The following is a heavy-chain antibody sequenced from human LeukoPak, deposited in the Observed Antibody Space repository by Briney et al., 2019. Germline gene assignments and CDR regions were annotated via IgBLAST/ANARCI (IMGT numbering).Heavy chain of an antibody. CDR1: GYTFTNYG. CDR3: ARDSSGWYHWFDP. D-gene: IGHD6-19*01. Sequence: ASVKISCKASGYTFTNYGISWVRQAPGQGLEWMGWISAYNGNTNYAQKLKGRVTMTTDTPTSTAYMELRSLRSDDTAVYYCARDSSGWYHWFDPWGQGTLVTVSS. CDR2: ISAYNGNT. V-gene: IGHV1-18*01. J-gene: IGHJ5*02.